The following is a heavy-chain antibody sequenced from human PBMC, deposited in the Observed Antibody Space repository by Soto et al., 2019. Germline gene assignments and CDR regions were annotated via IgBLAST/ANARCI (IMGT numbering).Heavy chain of an antibody. V-gene: IGHV1-69*13. J-gene: IGHJ6*02. CDR3: ARDMAYYGPGTVTGDYYYYGMDV. Sequence: ASVKVSCKASGGTFSSYAISWVRQAPGQGLEWMGGIIPIFGTANYAQKFQGRVTITADESTSTAYMELSSLRSEDTAVYYCARDMAYYGPGTVTGDYYYYGMDVWGQGTTVTVSS. D-gene: IGHD3-10*01. CDR1: GGTFSSYA. CDR2: IIPIFGTA.